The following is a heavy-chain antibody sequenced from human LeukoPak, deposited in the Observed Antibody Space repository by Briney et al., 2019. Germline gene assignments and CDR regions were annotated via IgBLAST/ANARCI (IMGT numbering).Heavy chain of an antibody. CDR3: ARGHYDDFWSGYGFDYYYMDV. CDR1: GGSISSGSYY. CDR2: IYTSGST. Sequence: TLSLTCTVSGGSISSGSYYWSWIRQPAGKGLEWIGRIYTSGSTKYNPSLKSRVTISVDTSKNQFSLKLSSVTAADTAVYYCARGHYDDFWSGYGFDYYYMDVWGKGTTVTVSS. V-gene: IGHV4-61*02. D-gene: IGHD3-3*01. J-gene: IGHJ6*03.